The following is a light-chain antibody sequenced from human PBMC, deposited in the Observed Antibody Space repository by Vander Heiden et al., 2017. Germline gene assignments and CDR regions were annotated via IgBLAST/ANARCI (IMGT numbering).Light chain of an antibody. CDR2: GAS. CDR3: QQYGSS. J-gene: IGKJ4*01. Sequence: EIVLTQSPGTLSLSPGERATLSCRASQSVSSSYLAWYQQKPGQAPRLLIYGASSRATGIPDRFSGSGSGTDFTLTISSLEPEDFAVYYCQQYGSSFGGETKVEIK. V-gene: IGKV3-20*01. CDR1: QSVSSSY.